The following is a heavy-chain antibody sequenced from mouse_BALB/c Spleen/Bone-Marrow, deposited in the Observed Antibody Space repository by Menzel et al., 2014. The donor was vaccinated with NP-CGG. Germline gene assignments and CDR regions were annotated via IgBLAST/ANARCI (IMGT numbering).Heavy chain of an antibody. V-gene: IGHV1-9*01. CDR2: ILPGSGST. D-gene: IGHD1-1*01. CDR1: GYTFSSYW. J-gene: IGHJ1*01. CDR3: AREDGLWDFDV. Sequence: QVHVKQSGAELMKPGASVKISCKATGYTFSSYWIEWVKQRPGHGLEWIGAILPGSGSTNYNEKFKGKATFTADTSSNTAYMQLSSLTSEDSAGDYCAREDGLWDFDVWGAGTTVTVSS.